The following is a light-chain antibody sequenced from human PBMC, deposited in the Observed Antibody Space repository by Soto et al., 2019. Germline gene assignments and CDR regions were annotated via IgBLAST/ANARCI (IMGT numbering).Light chain of an antibody. J-gene: IGLJ1*01. CDR2: ADY. Sequence: SYELTQPPSASVAPGQTARITCGGTNIGSKSVPWYHQKPGQAPVLVVYADYDRPAGIPERISGSNSGNTATLTISRVEAGDEADYYCQLCASTRDHHVFGSGTKVTVL. V-gene: IGLV3-21*02. CDR1: NIGSKS. CDR3: QLCASTRDHHV.